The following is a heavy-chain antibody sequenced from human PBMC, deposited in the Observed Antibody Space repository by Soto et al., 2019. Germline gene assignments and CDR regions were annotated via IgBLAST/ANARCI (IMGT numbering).Heavy chain of an antibody. CDR1: GFTFSSYA. CDR2: ISYDGSNK. V-gene: IGHV3-30-3*01. Sequence: QVQLVESGGGVVQPGRSLRLSCAASGFTFSSYAMHWVRQAPVKGLEWVAVISYDGSNKYYADSVKGRFTISRDNSKNSLYLQMNSLRAEDTAVYYCARDQRRDGYHYGGGPDAFDIWGQGTMVTVSS. D-gene: IGHD5-12*01. CDR3: ARDQRRDGYHYGGGPDAFDI. J-gene: IGHJ3*02.